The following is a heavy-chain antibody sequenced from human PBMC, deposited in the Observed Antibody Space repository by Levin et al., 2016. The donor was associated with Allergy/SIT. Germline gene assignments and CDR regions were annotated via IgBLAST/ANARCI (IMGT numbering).Heavy chain of an antibody. J-gene: IGHJ6*02. CDR3: AGESVQTASVGYYYYGMDV. V-gene: IGHV3-48*03. CDR1: GFTFSNFE. CDR2: IGRDGGTI. Sequence: GESLKISCTAFGFTFSNFEMNWVRQAPGKGLEWVSYIGRDGGTIYYADSVKGRFTISRDNANKALHLQMNSMSAEDTAVYYCAGESVQTASVGYYYYGMDVWGLGTTVTVS. D-gene: IGHD1-1*01.